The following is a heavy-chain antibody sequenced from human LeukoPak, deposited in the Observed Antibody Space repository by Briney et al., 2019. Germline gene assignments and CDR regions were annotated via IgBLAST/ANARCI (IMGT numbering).Heavy chain of an antibody. CDR3: ARLEYYYDSSGSNWFDP. Sequence: SQTLSLTCTVSGGSISSGSYYWSWIRQPAGKGLEWIGRIYTSGSTNYNPSLKSRVTISVDTSKNQFSLKLSSVTAADTAVYYCARLEYYYDSSGSNWFDPWGQGTLVTVSS. J-gene: IGHJ5*02. CDR2: IYTSGST. D-gene: IGHD3-22*01. V-gene: IGHV4-61*02. CDR1: GGSISSGSYY.